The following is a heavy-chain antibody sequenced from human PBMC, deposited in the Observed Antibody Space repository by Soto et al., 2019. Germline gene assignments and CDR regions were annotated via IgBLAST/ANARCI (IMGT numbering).Heavy chain of an antibody. CDR3: ARDSITIFGGGMDV. V-gene: IGHV3-21*01. D-gene: IGHD3-3*01. CDR1: DVTFSTYS. J-gene: IGHJ6*02. Sequence: GGSLRLSCVASDVTFSTYSMNWVRQAPGKGLEWVAYISATSNHIYYADSLKGRFTISRDNAKSSLYLHMNSLRAEDTAVYFCARDSITIFGGGMDVWGQGTTVTVSS. CDR2: ISATSNHI.